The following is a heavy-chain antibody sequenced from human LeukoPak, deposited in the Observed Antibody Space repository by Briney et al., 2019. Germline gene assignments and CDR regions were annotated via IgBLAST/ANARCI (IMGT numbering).Heavy chain of an antibody. D-gene: IGHD3-22*01. CDR3: ARDGWDSSGYLFDY. J-gene: IGHJ4*02. Sequence: ASVKVSCKASGYTFTSYAMHWVRQAPGQRLEWMGWISAYNGNTNYAQKLQGRVTMTTDTSTSTAYMELRSLRSDDTAVYYCARDGWDSSGYLFDYWGQGTLVTVSS. CDR1: GYTFTSYA. CDR2: ISAYNGNT. V-gene: IGHV1-18*01.